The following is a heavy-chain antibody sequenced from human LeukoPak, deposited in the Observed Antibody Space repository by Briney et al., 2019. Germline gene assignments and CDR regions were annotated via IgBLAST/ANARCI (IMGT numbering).Heavy chain of an antibody. J-gene: IGHJ5*02. CDR3: TREAFYYNWFDP. D-gene: IGHD3-10*01. Sequence: GGSLRLSCAASGFTCSSYAMHWVRQAPGKGLEWVAVISHDGSNKYYADSVKGRFTISRDNSKNTLYLQMNSLRAEDTAVYYCTREAFYYNWFDPWGQGTLVTVSS. CDR1: GFTCSSYA. CDR2: ISHDGSNK. V-gene: IGHV3-30*01.